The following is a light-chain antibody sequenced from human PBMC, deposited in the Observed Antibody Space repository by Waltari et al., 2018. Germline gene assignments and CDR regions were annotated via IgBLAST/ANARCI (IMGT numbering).Light chain of an antibody. V-gene: IGLV1-44*01. CDR1: RSHLGSHP. CDR3: AAWDDSLNGV. Sequence: QSVLTHPPSASGTPGQRVTTSWSGSRSHLGSHPVNWYQTPPGTPPKLIIYRDKQRPSGVPDRFSGSKSGTSASLAISGLQSEDEADYYCAAWDDSLNGVFGGGTKLTVL. CDR2: RDK. J-gene: IGLJ3*02.